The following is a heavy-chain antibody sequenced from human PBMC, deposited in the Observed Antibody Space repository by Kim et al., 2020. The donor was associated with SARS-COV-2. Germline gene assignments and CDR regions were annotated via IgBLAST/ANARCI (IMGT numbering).Heavy chain of an antibody. Sequence: GESLKISCKGSGYSFTSYWIGWLRQMPGKGLEWMGIIYPGDSDTRYSPSFQGQVTISADKSISTAYLQWSSLKASDTAMYYCARQVVATMGGFDYWGQGTLVTVSS. J-gene: IGHJ4*02. CDR3: ARQVVATMGGFDY. D-gene: IGHD2-15*01. CDR2: IYPGDSDT. CDR1: GYSFTSYW. V-gene: IGHV5-51*01.